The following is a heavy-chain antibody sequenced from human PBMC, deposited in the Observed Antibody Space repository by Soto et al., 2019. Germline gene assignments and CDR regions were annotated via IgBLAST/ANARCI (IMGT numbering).Heavy chain of an antibody. CDR2: ISSSSSYI. CDR3: ARDRSRRSRAPNYGMDV. J-gene: IGHJ6*02. V-gene: IGHV3-21*01. Sequence: GGSLRLSCAAYGFTFSSYSMNWVRQAPGKGLEWVSSISSSSSYIYYADSVKGRFTISRDNAKNSLYLQMNSLRAEDTAVYYCARDRSRRSRAPNYGMDVWGQGTTVTVSS. CDR1: GFTFSSYS. D-gene: IGHD6-13*01.